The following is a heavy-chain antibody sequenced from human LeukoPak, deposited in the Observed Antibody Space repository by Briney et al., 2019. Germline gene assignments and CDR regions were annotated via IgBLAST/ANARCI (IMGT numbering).Heavy chain of an antibody. V-gene: IGHV4-38-2*02. D-gene: IGHD3-9*01. CDR2: IYHSGST. Sequence: PSETLSLTCAVSGYSISSGYYWGWIRQPPGKGLEWIGSIYHSGSTYYNPSLKSRVTISVDTSKNQLSLKLSSVTAADTAVYYCARELLRYFDWLSGGPNDAFDIWGQGTMVTVSS. J-gene: IGHJ3*02. CDR3: ARELLRYFDWLSGGPNDAFDI. CDR1: GYSISSGYY.